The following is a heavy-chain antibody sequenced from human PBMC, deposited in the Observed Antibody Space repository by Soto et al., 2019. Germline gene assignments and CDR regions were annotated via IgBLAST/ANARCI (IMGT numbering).Heavy chain of an antibody. J-gene: IGHJ4*02. D-gene: IGHD2-21*01. CDR1: GDSLSGSTYY. CDR2: RLDSANT. V-gene: IGHV4-39*01. CDR3: ARHGPWSYVL. Sequence: QLQLQESGPGLVKPSETLSLTCTVSGDSLSGSTYYWGWIRQPPGKGLQWVVSRLDSANTYYNPSLKSRGTISVDTSNNQFSLRLNSVTAADTAIYYCARHGPWSYVLWGQGTLVTVSS.